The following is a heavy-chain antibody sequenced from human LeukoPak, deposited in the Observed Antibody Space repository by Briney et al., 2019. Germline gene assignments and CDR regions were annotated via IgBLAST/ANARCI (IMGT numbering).Heavy chain of an antibody. Sequence: ASVKVSCKASGYTFTSYGISWVRQAPGQGLEWMGWISAYNGNTNYAQELQGRVTMTTDTSTSTAYMELRSLRSDDTAVYYCARVVAAAGKQYGNWFDPWGQGTLVTVSS. J-gene: IGHJ5*02. CDR1: GYTFTSYG. CDR2: ISAYNGNT. V-gene: IGHV1-18*01. D-gene: IGHD6-13*01. CDR3: ARVVAAAGKQYGNWFDP.